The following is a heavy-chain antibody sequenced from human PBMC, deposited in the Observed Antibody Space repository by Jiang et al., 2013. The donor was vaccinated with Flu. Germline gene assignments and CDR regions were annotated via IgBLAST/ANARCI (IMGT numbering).Heavy chain of an antibody. Sequence: GSGLVKPSETLSLTCTVSGGSITSGGHHWSWIRHHPRKGLEWIGYIQYPDNAYYNPSLRSRLTVSIDASKNQFFLRLTSVTAADTAVYYCGRRVDRPVGYFDPWGQGIDRHRLL. J-gene: IGHJ5*02. CDR2: IQYPDNA. CDR1: GGSITSGGHH. V-gene: IGHV4-31*03. CDR3: GRRVDRPVGYFDP. D-gene: IGHD6-6*01.